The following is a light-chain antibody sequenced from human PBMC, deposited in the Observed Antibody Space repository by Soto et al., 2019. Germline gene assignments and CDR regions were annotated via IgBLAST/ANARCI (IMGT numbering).Light chain of an antibody. CDR1: FNDVGSYNF. Sequence: QSALTQPASVSGSPGQSITISCSGTFNDVGSYNFVSWYQQHPGKAPKLIIYEATERPSGVSNRFSGSKSGNTASLTISGLQAEDEAGYYCCSYSGKSTWVFGGGTKLTVL. CDR2: EAT. J-gene: IGLJ3*02. V-gene: IGLV2-23*01. CDR3: CSYSGKSTWV.